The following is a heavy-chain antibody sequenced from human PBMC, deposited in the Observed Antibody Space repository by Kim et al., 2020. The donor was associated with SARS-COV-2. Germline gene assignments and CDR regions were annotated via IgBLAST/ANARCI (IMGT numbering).Heavy chain of an antibody. J-gene: IGHJ6*03. CDR3: AKDLLRFLEWLPYYMDV. Sequence: GGSLRLSCAASGFTFSSYAMSWVRQAPGKGLEWVSAISGSGGSTYYADSVKGRFTISRDNSKNTLYLQMNSLRAEDTAVYYCAKDLLRFLEWLPYYMDVWGKGTTVTVSS. CDR2: ISGSGGST. V-gene: IGHV3-23*01. CDR1: GFTFSSYA. D-gene: IGHD3-3*01.